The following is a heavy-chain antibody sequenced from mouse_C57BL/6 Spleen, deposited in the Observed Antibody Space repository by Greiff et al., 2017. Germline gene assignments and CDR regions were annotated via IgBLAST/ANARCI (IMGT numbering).Heavy chain of an antibody. CDR1: GYTFTSYW. CDR2: IDPNSGGT. CDR3: ATSRDYGYDWGEYYAMGD. D-gene: IGHD2-2*01. J-gene: IGHJ4*01. V-gene: IGHV1-72*01. Sequence: VQLQQPGAELVKPGASVKLSCKASGYTFTSYWMHWVKQRPGRGLEWIGRIDPNSGGTKYKEKFKSKATLTVDTPSSTAYMQLSSLTSEDSAVYYGATSRDYGYDWGEYYAMGDWGQGTTVTAAS.